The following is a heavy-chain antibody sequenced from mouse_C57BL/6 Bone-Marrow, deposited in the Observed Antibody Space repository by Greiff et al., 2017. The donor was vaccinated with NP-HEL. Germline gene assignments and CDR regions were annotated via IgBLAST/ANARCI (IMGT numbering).Heavy chain of an antibody. D-gene: IGHD4-1*01. V-gene: IGHV5-17*01. CDR3: ASKLGRGYAMDY. CDR2: ISSGSSTI. CDR1: GFPFSDSG. Sequence: EVMLVESGGGLVKPGGSLKLSCAASGFPFSDSGMHWVRPAPEKGLEWVSYISSGSSTIYYADTVKGRFTISRDNAKNTLFLQMTSLRSEDTAMYYCASKLGRGYAMDYWGQGTSVTVSS. J-gene: IGHJ4*01.